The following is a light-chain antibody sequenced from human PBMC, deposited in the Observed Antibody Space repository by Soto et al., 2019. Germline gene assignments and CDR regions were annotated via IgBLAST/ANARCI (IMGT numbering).Light chain of an antibody. V-gene: IGLV2-14*01. Sequence: QSALTQPASVSGSPGQSITISCTGTSSDVGSYNYASWYQQHPAKAPKLMIYAVSDRPSGISSRFSGSKAGNTASLTISGLQTEDEADYYGSSYPSSSSLVGTGTEVAVL. CDR1: SSDVGSYNY. J-gene: IGLJ1*01. CDR2: AVS. CDR3: SSYPSSSSL.